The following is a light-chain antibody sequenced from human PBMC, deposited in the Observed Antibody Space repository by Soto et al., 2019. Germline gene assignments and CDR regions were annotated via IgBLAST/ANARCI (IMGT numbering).Light chain of an antibody. CDR1: SGHSSYA. J-gene: IGLJ2*01. CDR2: LNSDGSP. Sequence: QSVLTQSPSASASLGASVKLTCTLSSGHSSYAIAWHQQQPEKGPRYLMKLNSDGSPSKGDGIPDRFSGSSSGAERYLTISSLQSEDEADYDCQNWGTGIVVFGGGTKLTVL. CDR3: QNWGTGIVV. V-gene: IGLV4-69*01.